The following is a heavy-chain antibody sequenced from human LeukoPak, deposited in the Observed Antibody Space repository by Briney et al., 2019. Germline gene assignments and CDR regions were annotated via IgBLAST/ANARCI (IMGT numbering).Heavy chain of an antibody. D-gene: IGHD2-15*01. Sequence: PSETLSLTCAVYGGSLSGYYWSWIRQPPGKGLEWIGEINHSGSTNYNPSLKSRVTISVDTSKNQFSLKLSSVTAADTAVYYCARGGGYYYYGMDVWGQGTTVTVSS. CDR1: GGSLSGYY. V-gene: IGHV4-34*01. CDR3: ARGGGYYYYGMDV. J-gene: IGHJ6*02. CDR2: INHSGST.